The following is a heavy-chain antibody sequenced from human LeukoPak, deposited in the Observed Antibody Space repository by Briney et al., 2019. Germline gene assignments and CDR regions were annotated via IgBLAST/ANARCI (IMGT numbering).Heavy chain of an antibody. Sequence: RAGGSLRLSCAASGFTFSSYAMSWVRQAPGKGLEWVSAISGSGGSTYYADSVKGRFTISRDNSKNTLYLQMNSLRAEDTAVYYCAKGDIVVVPAATTGPNGATYYYYGMDVWGQGTTVTVSS. CDR3: AKGDIVVVPAATTGPNGATYYYYGMDV. J-gene: IGHJ6*02. D-gene: IGHD2-2*01. CDR1: GFTFSSYA. V-gene: IGHV3-23*01. CDR2: ISGSGGST.